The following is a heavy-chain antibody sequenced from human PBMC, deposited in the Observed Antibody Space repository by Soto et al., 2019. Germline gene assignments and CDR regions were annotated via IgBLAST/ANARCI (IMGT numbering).Heavy chain of an antibody. V-gene: IGHV4-4*07. D-gene: IGHD2-2*01. Sequence: PSETLSLTCTVSGDSINSYYWTWIRQPAGKGLEWIGRIYIGGSSDYNPSLKSRVTMSGDTSKNQFSLKLTSVTAADTAVYYWARLAVPAAVSAWFDPWGQGTLVTVSS. CDR2: IYIGGSS. J-gene: IGHJ5*02. CDR3: ARLAVPAAVSAWFDP. CDR1: GDSINSYY.